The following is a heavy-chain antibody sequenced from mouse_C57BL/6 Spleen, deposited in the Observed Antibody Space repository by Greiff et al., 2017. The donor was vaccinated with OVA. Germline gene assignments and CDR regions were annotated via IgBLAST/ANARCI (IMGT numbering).Heavy chain of an antibody. CDR2: INPNNGGT. Sequence: EVQLQQSGPELVKPGASVKISCKASGYTFTDYYMNWVKQSHGKSLEWIGDINPNNGGTSYNQKFKGKATLTVDKSSSTAYMELRSLTSEDSAVYYCARSRGYDLAMDYWGQGTSVTVSS. CDR3: ARSRGYDLAMDY. CDR1: GYTFTDYY. J-gene: IGHJ4*01. D-gene: IGHD2-2*01. V-gene: IGHV1-26*01.